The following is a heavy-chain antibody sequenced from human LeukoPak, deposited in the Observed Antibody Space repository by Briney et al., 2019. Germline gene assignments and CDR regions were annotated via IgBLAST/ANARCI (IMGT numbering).Heavy chain of an antibody. CDR3: AKPEGSDYYYPPSDAFDI. Sequence: SCKASGGTFSSYAMHWVRQAPGKGLEWVAVISYDGSNKYYADSVKGRFTISRDNSKNTLYLQMNSLRAEDTAVYYCAKPEGSDYYYPPSDAFDIWGQGTMVTVSS. J-gene: IGHJ3*02. V-gene: IGHV3-30-3*02. CDR1: GGTFSSYA. D-gene: IGHD4-17*01. CDR2: ISYDGSNK.